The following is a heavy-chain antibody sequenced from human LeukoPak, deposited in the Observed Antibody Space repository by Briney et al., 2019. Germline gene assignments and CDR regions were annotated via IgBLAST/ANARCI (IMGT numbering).Heavy chain of an antibody. J-gene: IGHJ6*03. D-gene: IGHD3-22*01. Sequence: PSETLSLTCAVSGYSISSGYYWGWIRQPPGKGLEWIGSIYHSGSTYYNPSLKSRVTISVDTSKNQFSLKLSSVTAADTAVYYCARWYYYDSSGYYPPSRYLYSSYMDFWGKGTTFTVSS. CDR3: ARWYYYDSSGYYPPSRYLYSSYMDF. V-gene: IGHV4-38-2*01. CDR2: IYHSGST. CDR1: GYSISSGYY.